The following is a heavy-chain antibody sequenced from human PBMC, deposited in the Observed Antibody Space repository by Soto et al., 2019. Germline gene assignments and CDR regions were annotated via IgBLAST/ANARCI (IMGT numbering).Heavy chain of an antibody. V-gene: IGHV4-34*01. CDR2: IKHSGST. J-gene: IGHJ5*02. CDR3: ARGVVYDIFTGYSDANWFDP. CDR1: GGSFSGYY. D-gene: IGHD3-9*01. Sequence: QVQLQQWGAGLLKPSEPLSLTCAVYGGSFSGYYWSWIRQPPGKGLEWIGEIKHSGSTNYNPSLKSRVTISVDTSKHQFSLKLSSVTAADTAVYYCARGVVYDIFTGYSDANWFDPWGQGTLVTVSS.